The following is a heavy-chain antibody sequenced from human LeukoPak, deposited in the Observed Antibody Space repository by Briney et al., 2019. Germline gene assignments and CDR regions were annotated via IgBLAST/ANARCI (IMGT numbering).Heavy chain of an antibody. V-gene: IGHV1-8*01. CDR2: MNANSGDT. J-gene: IGHJ4*02. CDR3: ARGGTYLPFGY. Sequence: GASVKVSCKASGYIFTSYDINWVRQATGQGLEWMGWMNANSGDTGYAQKFQGRVTMTRNTSISTAYMGLSSLRSEDTAIYYCARGGTYLPFGYWGQGTLVIVSS. CDR1: GYIFTSYD. D-gene: IGHD3-10*01.